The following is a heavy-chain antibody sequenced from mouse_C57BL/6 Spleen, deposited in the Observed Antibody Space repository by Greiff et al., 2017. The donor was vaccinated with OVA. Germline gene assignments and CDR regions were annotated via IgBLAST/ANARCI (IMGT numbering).Heavy chain of an antibody. CDR1: GHTFTSYG. Sequence: QVQLQQSGAELARPGASVKLSCKASGHTFTSYGISWVKQRTGQGLEWIGEIYPRSGNTYYNEKFKGKATLTADKSSSTAYMELRSLTSEDSAVYFCARRDYDVGYAMDYWGQGTSVTVSS. V-gene: IGHV1-81*01. J-gene: IGHJ4*01. D-gene: IGHD2-4*01. CDR3: ARRDYDVGYAMDY. CDR2: IYPRSGNT.